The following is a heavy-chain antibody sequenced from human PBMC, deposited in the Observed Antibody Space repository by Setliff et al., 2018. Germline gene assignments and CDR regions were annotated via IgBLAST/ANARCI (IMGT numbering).Heavy chain of an antibody. J-gene: IGHJ4*02. CDR3: ARFAKCGGHCWNDY. D-gene: IGHD2-21*02. CDR1: GFSFSDSA. Sequence: PGGSLRLSCAASGFSFSDSAMHWVRQAPGKGLEWVSGISGSGGSTYYADSVKGRFTISRDNSKNTLYLQMNSLRPEDTAVYYCARFAKCGGHCWNDYWGQGTRVTVSS. CDR2: ISGSGGST. V-gene: IGHV3-23*01.